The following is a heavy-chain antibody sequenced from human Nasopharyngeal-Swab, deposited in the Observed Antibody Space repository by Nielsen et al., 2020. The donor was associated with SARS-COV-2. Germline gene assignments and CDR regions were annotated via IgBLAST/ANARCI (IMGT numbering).Heavy chain of an antibody. Sequence: SETLSLTCTVSGGSIGSSSYYWGWIRQPPGKGLEWIGSLYYTGSTYYNPSLKSRVTISVDTSKNQFSLKLSSVTATDTAVYYCARHGGFGKNFDYWGQGTLVTVSS. D-gene: IGHD3-10*01. CDR1: GGSIGSSSYY. CDR2: LYYTGST. V-gene: IGHV4-39*01. CDR3: ARHGGFGKNFDY. J-gene: IGHJ4*02.